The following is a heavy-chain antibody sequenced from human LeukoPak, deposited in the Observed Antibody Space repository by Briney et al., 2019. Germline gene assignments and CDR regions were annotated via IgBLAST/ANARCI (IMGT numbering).Heavy chain of an antibody. J-gene: IGHJ6*02. CDR2: ISSSSSYT. D-gene: IGHD4-17*01. CDR3: ARLTTVTTSYYYYGMDV. Sequence: GGSLRLSCAASGFTSSSYSTNWVRQAPGQGLEWVSSISSSSSYTYYADSVKGRFTISRDNAKNSLYLQMNSLRAEDTAVYYCARLTTVTTSYYYYGMDVWGQGTTVTVSS. CDR1: GFTSSSYS. V-gene: IGHV3-21*01.